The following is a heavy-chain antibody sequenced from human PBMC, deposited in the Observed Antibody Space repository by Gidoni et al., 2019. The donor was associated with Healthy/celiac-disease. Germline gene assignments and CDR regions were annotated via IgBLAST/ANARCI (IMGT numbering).Heavy chain of an antibody. CDR3: ARADYYYDSSGFDY. D-gene: IGHD3-22*01. V-gene: IGHV1-3*01. J-gene: IGHJ4*02. CDR1: GYTFTSYA. Sequence: QVQLVQSGAEVKKPGASVKVSCKASGYTFTSYAMHWVRQAPGQRLEWMGWITAGNGNTKYSQKFQGRVTITRDTSASTAYMELSSLRSEDTAVYYCARADYYYDSSGFDYWGQGTLVTVSS. CDR2: ITAGNGNT.